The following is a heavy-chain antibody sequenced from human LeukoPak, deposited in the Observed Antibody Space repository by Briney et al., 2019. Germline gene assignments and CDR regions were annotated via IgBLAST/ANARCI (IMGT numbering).Heavy chain of an antibody. CDR3: ARDNGVVVMTQGWFDP. CDR1: GGTFSSYA. J-gene: IGHJ5*02. CDR2: IIPIFGTA. D-gene: IGHD3-22*01. Sequence: ASVKVSCKASGGTFSSYAISWVRQAPGQGPEWMGGIIPIFGTANYAQKFQGRVTITTDESTSTAYMELSSLRSEDTAVYYCARDNGVVVMTQGWFDPWGQGTLVTVSS. V-gene: IGHV1-69*05.